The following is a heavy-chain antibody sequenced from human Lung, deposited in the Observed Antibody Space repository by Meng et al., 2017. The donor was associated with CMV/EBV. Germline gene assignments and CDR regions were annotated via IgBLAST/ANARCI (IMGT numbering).Heavy chain of an antibody. Sequence: GESLKISCAASGFTFNSYRMNWLRQAPGKGLEWVSYISSSSSSIYYTDSVKGRFTISRDNAKNSLYLDMNSLRVDDASVYYCARDAGEGIVVVPAAISDYWGQGTQVTVSS. J-gene: IGHJ4*01. CDR1: GFTFNSYR. D-gene: IGHD2-2*02. CDR2: ISSSSSSI. CDR3: ARDAGEGIVVVPAAISDY. V-gene: IGHV3-48*04.